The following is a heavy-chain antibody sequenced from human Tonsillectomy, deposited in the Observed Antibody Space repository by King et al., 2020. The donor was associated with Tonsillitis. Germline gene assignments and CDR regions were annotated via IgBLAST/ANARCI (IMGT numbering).Heavy chain of an antibody. CDR3: ARSLYECWSGGWFDP. J-gene: IGHJ5*02. Sequence: VQLVESGGGLVKPGGSLRLSCAASGFTFSSYSMNWVRQAPGKGLEWVSSISTSGSYVYYADSVKGRFTISRDNAKNSLYLQMNSLRAEDTAVYYCARSLYECWSGGWFDPWGQGTLVTVSS. V-gene: IGHV3-21*01. CDR1: GFTFSSYS. CDR2: ISTSGSYV. D-gene: IGHD3-3*01.